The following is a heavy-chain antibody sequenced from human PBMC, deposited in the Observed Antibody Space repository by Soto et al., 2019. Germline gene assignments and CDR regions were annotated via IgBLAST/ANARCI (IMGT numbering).Heavy chain of an antibody. D-gene: IGHD3-10*01. CDR1: GFTFSDHY. Sequence: EVQLVESGGGLVQPGGSLRLSCAASGFTFSDHYMDWVRQAPGKGLEWVGRTRNKANSYTTEYAASVKGRFTISRDDSKNSLYLQMNSLKTDDTAVYYCVRVRGGGTYQFDFWGPGTLATVSS. CDR2: TRNKANSYTT. CDR3: VRVRGGGTYQFDF. V-gene: IGHV3-72*01. J-gene: IGHJ4*02.